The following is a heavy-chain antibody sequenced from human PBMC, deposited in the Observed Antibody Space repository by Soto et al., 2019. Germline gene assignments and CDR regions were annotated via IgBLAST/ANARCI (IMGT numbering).Heavy chain of an antibody. CDR2: ISGGAGRT. J-gene: IGHJ6*02. CDR1: GFTFSDYA. V-gene: IGHV3-23*01. CDR3: AKERERGSETTLYYGLDV. D-gene: IGHD1-26*01. Sequence: GGSLGLSCVSSGFTFSDYAMTWDRQAPGKGLEWVSSISGGAGRTYFADSVKGRFSISRDNARSTLFLQMNSLRVEDTALYYCAKERERGSETTLYYGLDVWGQGTTVTVSS.